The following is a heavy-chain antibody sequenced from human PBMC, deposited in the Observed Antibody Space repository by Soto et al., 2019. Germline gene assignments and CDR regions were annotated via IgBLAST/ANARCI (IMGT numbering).Heavy chain of an antibody. D-gene: IGHD6-6*01. V-gene: IGHV3-21*01. CDR1: GFTFSSYI. J-gene: IGHJ6*02. Sequence: PGESLKISFAASGFTFSSYIMNWVRQAPVKGLEWVSSISSSSSYIYYADSVKGRFTISRDNAKNSLYLQMNSLRAEDTAVYYCARDRIAARPGYYGMDVCGQRTTLTLCS. CDR2: ISSSSSYI. CDR3: ARDRIAARPGYYGMDV.